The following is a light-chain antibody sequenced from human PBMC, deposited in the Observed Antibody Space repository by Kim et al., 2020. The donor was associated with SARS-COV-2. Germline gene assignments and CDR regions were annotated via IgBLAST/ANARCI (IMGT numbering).Light chain of an antibody. CDR2: AAS. J-gene: IGKJ1*01. CDR1: QGISSY. V-gene: IGKV1-8*01. CDR3: QQYYSYPRT. Sequence: SSTGDRVTITCRASQGISSYLAWYQQKPGKAPKLLIYAASTLQSGVPSRFSGSGSGTDFTLTIGCLQSEDFASYYCQQYYSYPRTFGQGTKVDIK.